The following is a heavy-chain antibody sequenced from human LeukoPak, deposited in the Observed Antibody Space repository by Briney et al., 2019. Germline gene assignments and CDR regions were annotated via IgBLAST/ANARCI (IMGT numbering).Heavy chain of an antibody. CDR2: ITHNGDIT. CDR1: GFTFSNYA. Sequence: GGSLRLSFAASGFTFSNYAMHWVRQAPGKGLEYVSAITHNGDITYYANSVKGRFTISRDNSKNTLFLQMGSLSAEDMAVYYCARSMTVVGIIMAPGYWGQGSLVTVSS. V-gene: IGHV3-64*01. J-gene: IGHJ4*02. D-gene: IGHD3-10*01. CDR3: ARSMTVVGIIMAPGY.